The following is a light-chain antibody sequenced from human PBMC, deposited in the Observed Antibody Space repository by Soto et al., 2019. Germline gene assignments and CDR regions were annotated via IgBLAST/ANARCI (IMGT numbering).Light chain of an antibody. CDR1: QSVSSN. J-gene: IGKJ2*01. CDR3: QQYNNWPYT. V-gene: IGKV3-15*01. Sequence: EIVMTQSPATLSASPGERATLSCRASQSVSSNLAWYQQKPGQAPRLLIDGASARATGIPARFSGSGSGTECTLTISSLQSEDFAVYYCQQYNNWPYTFGQGTKLEMK. CDR2: GAS.